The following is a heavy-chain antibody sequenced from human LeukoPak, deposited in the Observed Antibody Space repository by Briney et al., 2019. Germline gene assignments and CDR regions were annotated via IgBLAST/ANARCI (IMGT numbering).Heavy chain of an antibody. Sequence: SETLSLTCTVSGGSISSGSYYCSWIRQPAGKGLEWIGRIYTSGSTNYNPSLKSRVTISVDTSKNQFSLKLSSVTAADTAVYYCARVRYYYDSSGYGAAFDIWGQGTMVTVSS. D-gene: IGHD3-22*01. CDR3: ARVRYYYDSSGYGAAFDI. V-gene: IGHV4-61*02. CDR1: GGSISSGSYY. J-gene: IGHJ3*02. CDR2: IYTSGST.